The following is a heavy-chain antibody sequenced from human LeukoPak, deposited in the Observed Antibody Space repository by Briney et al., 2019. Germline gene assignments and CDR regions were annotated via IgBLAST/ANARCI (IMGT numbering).Heavy chain of an antibody. V-gene: IGHV4-34*01. CDR2: INHSGST. D-gene: IGHD2-2*01. J-gene: IGHJ5*02. CDR1: GGSFSGYY. Sequence: SETLSLTCAVYGGSFSGYYWSWIRQPPGKGLEWIGEINHSGSTNYNPSLKSRVTISVDTSKNQFSLKLSSVTAADTAVYHCARGRTFDPWGQGTLVTVSS. CDR3: ARGRTFDP.